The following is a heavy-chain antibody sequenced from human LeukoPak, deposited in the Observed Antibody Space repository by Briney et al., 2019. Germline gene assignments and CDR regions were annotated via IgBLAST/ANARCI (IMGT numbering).Heavy chain of an antibody. J-gene: IGHJ3*02. CDR3: ARGRDYDFWSGYSNDAFDI. CDR2: IYPSGST. Sequence: SETLSLTCTVSGGSISSYYWSWIRQPAGKGLEWIGRIYPSGSTNYNPSLKSRVTMSVDTSKNQFSLKLSSVTAADTAVYYCARGRDYDFWSGYSNDAFDIWGQGTMVTVSS. D-gene: IGHD3-3*01. CDR1: GGSISSYY. V-gene: IGHV4-4*07.